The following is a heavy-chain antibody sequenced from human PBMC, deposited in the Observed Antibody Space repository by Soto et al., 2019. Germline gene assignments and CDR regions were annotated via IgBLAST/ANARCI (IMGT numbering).Heavy chain of an antibody. Sequence: QVQLVESGGGVVQPGRSLRLSCAASGFTVSSNGMHWVRQAPGKGLEWVAVISRDGGTKFYGDSVKGLFNIAKEECRNRLVLESKRLSSGEVALDYGTGGVASGYWGQGTLVSVSS. V-gene: IGHV3-30*03. J-gene: IGHJ4*02. CDR1: GFTVSSNG. D-gene: IGHD2-8*02. CDR2: ISRDGGTK. CDR3: TGGVASGY.